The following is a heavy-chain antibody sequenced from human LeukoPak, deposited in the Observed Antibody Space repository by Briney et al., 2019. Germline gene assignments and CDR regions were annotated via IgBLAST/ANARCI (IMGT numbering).Heavy chain of an antibody. CDR3: ARVVGFRIVGANSPFDY. D-gene: IGHD1-26*01. CDR2: ISYDGSNK. V-gene: IGHV3-30-3*01. CDR1: GFTFSSYA. Sequence: GGSLRLSCAASGFTFSSYAMHWVRQAPGKGLEWVAVISYDGSNKYYADSVKGRFTISRDNSKNTLYLQMNSLRAEDTAVYYCARVVGFRIVGANSPFDYWGQGTLVTVSS. J-gene: IGHJ4*02.